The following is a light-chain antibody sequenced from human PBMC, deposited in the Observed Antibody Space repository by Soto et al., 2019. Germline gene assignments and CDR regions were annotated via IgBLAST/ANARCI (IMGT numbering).Light chain of an antibody. V-gene: IGKV1-33*01. J-gene: IGKJ1*01. CDR2: GAS. CDR3: QHYGAPPRP. CDR1: QDISKY. Sequence: DIQMTQSPSSLSASVGDRVTITCQANQDISKYLNWYQQKPGKAPKLLIYGASRRATGIPDRFSGSGSGTDFTLTISRLEPEDFAVYFCQHYGAPPRPFGQGTRWIS.